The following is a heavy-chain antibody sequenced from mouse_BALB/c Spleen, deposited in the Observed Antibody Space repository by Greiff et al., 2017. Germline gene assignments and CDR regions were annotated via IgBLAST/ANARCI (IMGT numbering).Heavy chain of an antibody. V-gene: IGHV5-12-2*01. CDR3: ARIYYYGSSYAMDY. Sequence: EVMLVESGGGLVQPGGSLKLSCAASGFTFSSYTMSWVRQTPEKRLEWVAYISNGGGSTYYPDTVKGRFTISRDNAKNTLYLQMSSLKSEDTAMYYCARIYYYGSSYAMDYGGQGTSVTVSS. CDR1: GFTFSSYT. J-gene: IGHJ4*01. CDR2: ISNGGGST. D-gene: IGHD1-1*01.